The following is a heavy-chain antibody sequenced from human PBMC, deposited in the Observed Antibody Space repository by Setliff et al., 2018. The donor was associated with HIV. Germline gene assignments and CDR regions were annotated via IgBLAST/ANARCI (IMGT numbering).Heavy chain of an antibody. V-gene: IGHV7-4-1*02. J-gene: IGHJ4*02. CDR1: AFTFNIYA. CDR3: ARDFLGDPNWSLDY. D-gene: IGHD3-9*01. Sequence: ASVKVSCKASAFTFNIYAIHWVRQAPGQGLEWMGYIDANTGIPTYAQALSGRFVFSLDTSVTTAYLQISSLTADDTAVYYCARDFLGDPNWSLDYWGQGTLVTVSS. CDR2: IDANTGIP.